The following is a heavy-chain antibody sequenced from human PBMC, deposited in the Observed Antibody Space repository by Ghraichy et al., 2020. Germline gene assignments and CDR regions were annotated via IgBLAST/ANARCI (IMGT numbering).Heavy chain of an antibody. J-gene: IGHJ4*02. Sequence: SQTLSLTCAVYGGSFSGYYWSWIRQPPGKGLEWIGEINHSGSTNYNPSLKSRVTITVDTSKNQFSLKLSSVTAADTAVYYCARGPYSSGCPPDYWGQGTLVTVSS. D-gene: IGHD6-19*01. CDR2: INHSGST. CDR1: GGSFSGYY. V-gene: IGHV4-34*01. CDR3: ARGPYSSGCPPDY.